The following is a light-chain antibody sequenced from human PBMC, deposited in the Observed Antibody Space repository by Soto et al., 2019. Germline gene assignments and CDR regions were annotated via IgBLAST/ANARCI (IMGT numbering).Light chain of an antibody. CDR2: DAY. CDR3: QTSDHPHL. Sequence: DVQMTQSPPSLSASVGDRATMTGQASQDIGNSLNWFQHKPGKAPNLVIYDAYNLEIGVPSRLSGSGSGTDFTFTIPSLRPEDIPTDYCQTSDHPHLFGPGNKVESK. V-gene: IGKV1-33*01. J-gene: IGKJ3*01. CDR1: QDIGNS.